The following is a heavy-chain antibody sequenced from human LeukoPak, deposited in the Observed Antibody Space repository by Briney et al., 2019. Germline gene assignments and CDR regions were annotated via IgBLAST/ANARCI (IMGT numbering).Heavy chain of an antibody. J-gene: IGHJ3*02. D-gene: IGHD1-26*01. Sequence: SETLSLICTVSGGSISSSSYYWGWIRQPPGKGLEWIGTMYYSGSTYYNPSLKSRVTISIDTSKNQFSLELSSVTATDTAIYYCARQGGGGRAFDIWGQGTMVTVSS. CDR2: MYYSGST. CDR3: ARQGGGGRAFDI. CDR1: GGSISSSSYY. V-gene: IGHV4-39*01.